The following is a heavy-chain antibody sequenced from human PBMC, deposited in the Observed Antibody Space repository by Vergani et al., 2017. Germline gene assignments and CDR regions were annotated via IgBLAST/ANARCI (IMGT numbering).Heavy chain of an antibody. Sequence: QAQLQESGPGLVKPSETLSLTCHVFGVSVTDYNCNWIRQAPGKGLEWIGSLSTTGGATHASHNPSLKSRVSISVDTSKSQFSLKLSSVTAADTAVLYCARGAVGCSSTSCYEGGWFDPWGQGTLVTVSS. D-gene: IGHD2-2*01. J-gene: IGHJ5*02. V-gene: IGHV4-4*09. CDR3: ARGAVGCSSTSCYEGGWFDP. CDR2: LSTTGGA. CDR1: GVSVTDYN.